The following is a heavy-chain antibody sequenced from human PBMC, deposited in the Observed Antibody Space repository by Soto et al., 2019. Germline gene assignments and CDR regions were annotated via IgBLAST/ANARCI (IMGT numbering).Heavy chain of an antibody. CDR1: GGSISSYY. CDR3: ATALVRFGELLFDY. V-gene: IGHV4-59*01. CDR2: IYYSGST. D-gene: IGHD3-10*01. Sequence: QEQLQESGPGLVKPSETLSLTCTVSGGSISSYYWSWIRQPPGKGLEWIGYIYYSGSTNYNPSLKSRVTISVDTSKNQFSLKLSSVTAADTAVYYCATALVRFGELLFDYWGQGTLVTVSS. J-gene: IGHJ4*02.